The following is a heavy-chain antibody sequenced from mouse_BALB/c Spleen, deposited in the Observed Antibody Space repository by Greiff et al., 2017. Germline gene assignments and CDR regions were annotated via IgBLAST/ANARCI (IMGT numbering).Heavy chain of an antibody. V-gene: IGHV3-2*02. Sequence: LQESGPGLVKPSQSLSLTCTVTGYSITSDYAWNWIRQFPGNKLEWMGYISYSGSTSYNPSLKSRISITRDTSKNQFFLQLNSVTTEDTATYYCASLGRNYAMDYWGQGTSVTVSS. CDR3: ASLGRNYAMDY. CDR1: GYSITSDYA. CDR2: ISYSGST. J-gene: IGHJ4*01. D-gene: IGHD4-1*01.